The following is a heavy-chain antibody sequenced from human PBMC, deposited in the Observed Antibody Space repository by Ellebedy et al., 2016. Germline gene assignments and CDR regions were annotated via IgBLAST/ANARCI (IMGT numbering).Heavy chain of an antibody. CDR3: TTVYRYNYDSV. D-gene: IGHD5-18*01. V-gene: IGHV3-15*01. CDR2: IKSKTDGGAA. J-gene: IGHJ4*02. CDR1: VFTVSSNY. Sequence: GGSLRLSCAASVFTVSSNYMKWVRQAPGKGLEWVGRIKSKTDGGAADYAAPVKGRFTISRDDSKNTLYLQMNSLKTEDTAVYFCTTVYRYNYDSVWGQGTLVTVSS.